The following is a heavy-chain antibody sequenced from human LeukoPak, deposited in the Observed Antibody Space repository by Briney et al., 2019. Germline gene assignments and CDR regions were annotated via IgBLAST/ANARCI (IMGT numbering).Heavy chain of an antibody. J-gene: IGHJ4*02. V-gene: IGHV4-30-4*01. CDR2: IYYSGST. CDR3: ARATLTGDYFDS. Sequence: SETLSLTCTVSGGSISSGGYYLSWIRQPPGKGLEWIGYIYYSGSTSYYPSLKSRVTISLDTSKNQFSLKLTSVTAADTAVYYCARATLTGDYFDSWGQGTLVTVSS. CDR1: GGSISSGGYY.